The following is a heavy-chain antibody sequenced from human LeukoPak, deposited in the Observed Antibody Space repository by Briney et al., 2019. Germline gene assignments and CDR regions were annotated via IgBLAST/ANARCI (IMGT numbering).Heavy chain of an antibody. V-gene: IGHV4-61*05. J-gene: IGHJ4*02. CDR3: ARRFGSGDYFDY. D-gene: IGHD2-15*01. Sequence: SETLSHTCTVSGGSISSSSYYWGWIRQPPGKGLEWIGYIYYSGTTNNNPSLKSRVTISIDTSKKQFSLKLSSVTAADTAIYYCARRFGSGDYFDYWGQGTLVTVSS. CDR1: GGSISSSSYY. CDR2: IYYSGTT.